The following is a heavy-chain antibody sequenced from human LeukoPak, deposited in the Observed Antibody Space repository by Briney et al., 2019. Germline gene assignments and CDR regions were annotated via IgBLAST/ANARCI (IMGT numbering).Heavy chain of an antibody. CDR1: GSSISNYY. J-gene: IGHJ4*02. CDR3: TRANGYGLIYY. D-gene: IGHD3-10*01. V-gene: IGHV4-39*07. CDR2: IYYSGKT. Sequence: PSETLSLTCTVSGSSISNYYWGWIRQAPGKGREGMGSIYYSGKTYYNSSLTSRVTISLDTSKNQFSLNLFSVTAAGTAMYYCTRANGYGLIYYWGKGTLVTV.